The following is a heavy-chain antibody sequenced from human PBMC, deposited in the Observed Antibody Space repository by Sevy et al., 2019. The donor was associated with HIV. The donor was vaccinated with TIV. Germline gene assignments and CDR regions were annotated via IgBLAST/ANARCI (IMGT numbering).Heavy chain of an antibody. CDR1: YGSFSGYY. CDR3: ARSPPVVVVPGAPSWFDP. D-gene: IGHD2-2*01. V-gene: IGHV4-34*01. J-gene: IGHJ5*02. Sequence: SETLSLTCAVHYGSFSGYYWNWIRQVPGKGLEWIGEINESGITYYNPSPKSRVTISVDTSKNQFYLKLNSVTAVDSAVYFCARSPPVVVVPGAPSWFDPWGQGTLVTVSS. CDR2: INESGIT.